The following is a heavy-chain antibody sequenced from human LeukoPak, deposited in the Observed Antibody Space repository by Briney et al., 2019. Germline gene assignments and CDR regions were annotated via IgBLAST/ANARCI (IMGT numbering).Heavy chain of an antibody. Sequence: GGSLRLSCAASGFTFSDYYMSWIRQAPGKGLEWVSYISSSGSTIYYADSVKGRFTISRDNAKNSLYLQMNSLGAEDTAVYYCATRNYGDSYGAFDFWGQGTMVTVSS. CDR3: ATRNYGDSYGAFDF. CDR2: ISSSGSTI. D-gene: IGHD4-17*01. V-gene: IGHV3-11*04. CDR1: GFTFSDYY. J-gene: IGHJ3*01.